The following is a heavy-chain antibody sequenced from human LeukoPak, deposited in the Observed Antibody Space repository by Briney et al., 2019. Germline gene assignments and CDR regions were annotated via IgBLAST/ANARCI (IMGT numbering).Heavy chain of an antibody. CDR3: AKGRITMVL. CDR2: ISYDGSNK. D-gene: IGHD3-10*01. V-gene: IGHV3-30*18. J-gene: IGHJ4*02. Sequence: PGGSLRLSCAASGFTFSTYWMHWVRQAPGKGLEWVAVISYDGSNKYYADSVKGRFTISRDNSKNTLYLQMNSLRAEDTAVYYCAKGRITMVLWGQGTLVTVSS. CDR1: GFTFSTYW.